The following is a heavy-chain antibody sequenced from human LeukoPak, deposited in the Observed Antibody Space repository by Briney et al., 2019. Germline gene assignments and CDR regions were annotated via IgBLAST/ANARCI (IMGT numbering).Heavy chain of an antibody. CDR1: GGSISSSSYY. J-gene: IGHJ4*02. V-gene: IGHV4-39*07. CDR3: ARDRTISRNFDY. CDR2: IYYSGST. Sequence: SETLSLTCTVSGGSISSSSYYWGWIRQPPGKGLEWIGSIYYSGSTYYNPSLKSRVTISVDTSKNRFSLKLSSVTAADTAVYYCARDRTISRNFDYWGQGTLVTVSS. D-gene: IGHD3-9*01.